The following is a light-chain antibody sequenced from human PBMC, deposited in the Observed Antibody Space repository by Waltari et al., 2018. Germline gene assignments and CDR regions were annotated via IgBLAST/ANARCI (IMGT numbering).Light chain of an antibody. CDR3: QSADSSGTSLV. J-gene: IGLJ1*01. V-gene: IGLV3-25*03. CDR1: ALPKQY. CDR2: KDS. Sequence: SYELTQPPSVSVSPGQTARITCSGDALPKQYASWYQQKPGQAPVLVIYKDSERPSGIPERFSGSSSGTTVTLTISGVQAEDEADYYCQSADSSGTSLVFGTGTKVTVL.